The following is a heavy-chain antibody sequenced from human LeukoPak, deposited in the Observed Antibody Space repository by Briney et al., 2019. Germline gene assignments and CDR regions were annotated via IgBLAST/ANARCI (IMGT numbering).Heavy chain of an antibody. CDR1: GGSISSYY. CDR3: ARDISDSSGYYYRPAFDI. CDR2: IYTSGST. V-gene: IGHV4-4*07. Sequence: SETLSLTCTVSGGSISSYYWSWIRQPAGKGLEWIGRIYTSGSTNYNPSLKSRVTMSVDTSKNQFSLKLSSVTAADTAVYYCARDISDSSGYYYRPAFDIWGQGTMVTVSS. D-gene: IGHD3-22*01. J-gene: IGHJ3*02.